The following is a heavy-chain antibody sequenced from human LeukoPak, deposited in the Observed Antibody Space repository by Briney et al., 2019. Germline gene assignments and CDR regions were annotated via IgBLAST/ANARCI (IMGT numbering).Heavy chain of an antibody. J-gene: IGHJ4*02. CDR2: IKGSDNYI. V-gene: IGHV3-21*06. D-gene: IGHD3-10*01. Sequence: PGGSLRLSCAAAGVIFSAYTLNWVRQSPGKGLEWVSSIKGSDNYIYNADSVAGRFTVSTDDAQNSIHLQMNSLRVEDTPIYFRARARGLSKKAKNLLYWGQGILVTVSS. CDR1: GVIFSAYT. CDR3: ARARGLSKKAKNLLY.